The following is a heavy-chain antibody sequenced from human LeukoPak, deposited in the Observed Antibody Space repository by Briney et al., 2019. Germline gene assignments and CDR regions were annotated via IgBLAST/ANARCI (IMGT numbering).Heavy chain of an antibody. J-gene: IGHJ5*02. D-gene: IGHD3-16*01. CDR2: IYYSGST. V-gene: IGHV4-59*01. CDR3: ARAAQGPFGNWFDP. CDR1: GGSISSYF. Sequence: SETLSLTCTVSGGSISSYFWSWIRQPPGKGLEWIGYIYYSGSTNYNPSLKSRVTISVDTSKNQFSLKLSSVTAADTAVYYCARAAQGPFGNWFDPWGQGTLVTVSS.